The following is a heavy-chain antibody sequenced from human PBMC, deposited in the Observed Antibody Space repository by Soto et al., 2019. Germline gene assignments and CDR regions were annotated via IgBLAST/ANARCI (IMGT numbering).Heavy chain of an antibody. CDR1: GGSFSGYY. V-gene: IGHV4-34*01. D-gene: IGHD3-10*01. CDR2: INHSGST. Sequence: SETLSLTCAVYGGSFSGYYWSWIRQPPGKGLEWIGEINHSGSTNYNPSLKSRVTISVDTSKNQFSLKLSSVTAADTAVYYCARVALHTYYYGSGSYFIDYWGQGTLVTVSS. CDR3: ARVALHTYYYGSGSYFIDY. J-gene: IGHJ4*02.